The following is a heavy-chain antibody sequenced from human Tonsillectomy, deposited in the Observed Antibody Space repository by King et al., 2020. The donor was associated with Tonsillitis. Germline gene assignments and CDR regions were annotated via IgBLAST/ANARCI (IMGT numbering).Heavy chain of an antibody. CDR1: GFTVCNNY. D-gene: IGHD1-26*01. CDR2: IYNGGST. CDR3: ASGAAYYYYGMDV. Sequence: QLVQSGGGLVQPGGSLRLSCAASGFTVCNNYMSWVRQAPGKGLEWVSVIYNGGSTYYADSVKGRFTISRHNSKNTLYLQMNSLRAEDTAVYYCASGAAYYYYGMDVWGQGTTVTVSS. J-gene: IGHJ6*02. V-gene: IGHV3-53*04.